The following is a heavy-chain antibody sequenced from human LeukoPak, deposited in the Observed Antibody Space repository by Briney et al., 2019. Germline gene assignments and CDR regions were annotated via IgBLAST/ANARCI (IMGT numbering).Heavy chain of an antibody. D-gene: IGHD6-19*01. CDR3: ARGGSKWLATDDAFDI. V-gene: IGHV3-21*01. CDR2: ISSSSSYI. Sequence: GSLRLSCAASGFTFSSYSMNWVRQAPGKGLEWVSSISSSSSYIYYADSVEGRFTISRDNAKNSLYLQMNSLRAEDTAVYYCARGGSKWLATDDAFDIWGQGTMVTVSS. J-gene: IGHJ3*02. CDR1: GFTFSSYS.